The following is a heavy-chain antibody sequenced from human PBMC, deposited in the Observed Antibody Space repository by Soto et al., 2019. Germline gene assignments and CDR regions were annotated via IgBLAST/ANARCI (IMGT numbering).Heavy chain of an antibody. Sequence: GGSLRLSCAASGFTFSNAWMSWVRQAPGKGLEWGGRIKSKTDGGATDYAAPVKGRFTISRDDSKNTLYLQLNSLKTEDTAVYYCTARITIFGVVVWGQGTLVTVSS. CDR2: IKSKTDGGAT. CDR1: GFTFSNAW. D-gene: IGHD3-3*01. CDR3: TARITIFGVVV. J-gene: IGHJ4*02. V-gene: IGHV3-15*01.